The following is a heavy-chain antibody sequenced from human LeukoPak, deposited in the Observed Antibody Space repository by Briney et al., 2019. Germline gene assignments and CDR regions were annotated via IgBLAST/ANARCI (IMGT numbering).Heavy chain of an antibody. CDR1: GFTFSSYA. D-gene: IGHD6-19*01. J-gene: IGHJ4*02. CDR3: ARARSGWSPFGDY. V-gene: IGHV3-30-3*01. Sequence: GGSLRLSCAASGFTFSSYAMHWVRQAPGKGLEWVAVISYDGSNKYYADSVKGRFTISRDNSKSTLYLQMNSLRAEDTAVYYCARARSGWSPFGDYWGQGTLVTVSS. CDR2: ISYDGSNK.